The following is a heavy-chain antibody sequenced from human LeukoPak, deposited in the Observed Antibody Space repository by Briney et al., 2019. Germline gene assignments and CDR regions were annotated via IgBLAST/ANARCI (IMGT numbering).Heavy chain of an antibody. Sequence: PSETLSLTCTVSGGSISAYYWSWIRQPPGKGLEWIGYIYNSGSANYNPSLQSRVTILIDTSKKQFSLKVSSVTAADTAVYYCAREAAVGTGGFDYWGQGTLVTVSS. J-gene: IGHJ4*02. CDR2: IYNSGSA. V-gene: IGHV4-59*01. CDR1: GGSISAYY. CDR3: AREAAVGTGGFDY. D-gene: IGHD6-13*01.